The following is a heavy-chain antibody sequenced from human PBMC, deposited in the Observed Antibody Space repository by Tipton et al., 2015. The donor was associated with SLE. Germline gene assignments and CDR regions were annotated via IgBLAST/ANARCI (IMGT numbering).Heavy chain of an antibody. CDR2: ISSSSSYI. V-gene: IGHV3-21*01. Sequence: SLRLSCAASGFTFSSYSMNWVRQAPGKGLEWVSSISSSSSYIYYADSVKGRFTIPRDNAKNSLYLQMNSLRAEDTAVYYCARDGDCSSTSCYSYFDYWGQGTLVTVSS. CDR1: GFTFSSYS. J-gene: IGHJ4*02. CDR3: ARDGDCSSTSCYSYFDY. D-gene: IGHD2-2*02.